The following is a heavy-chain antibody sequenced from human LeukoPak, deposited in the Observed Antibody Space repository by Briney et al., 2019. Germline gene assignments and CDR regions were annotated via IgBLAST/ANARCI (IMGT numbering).Heavy chain of an antibody. V-gene: IGHV4-39*07. D-gene: IGHD3-22*01. CDR3: AREFYYYDSSGYYYKYYFDH. Sequence: SETLSLTCTVSGGSISSSSYYWGWIRQPPGKGLEWIGSIYYSGSTYYNPSLKSRVTISVDTSKNQFSLKLSSVTAADTAVYYCAREFYYYDSSGYYYKYYFDHWGQGTLVTVSS. CDR2: IYYSGST. CDR1: GGSISSSSYY. J-gene: IGHJ4*02.